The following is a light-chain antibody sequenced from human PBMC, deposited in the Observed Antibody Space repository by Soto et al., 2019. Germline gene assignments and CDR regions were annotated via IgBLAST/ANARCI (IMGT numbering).Light chain of an antibody. CDR2: EVT. CDR3: CAYAGSSTFVI. CDR1: SSDVGSYNL. J-gene: IGLJ2*01. Sequence: QSALTQPASVSGSPGQSITISCTGTSSDVGSYNLVSWYQQHPGKVPKLMIYEVTKRPSGVSNRFSGSKSGNTASLTISGLHAEDEADYYCCAYAGSSTFVIFGGGTQLTVL. V-gene: IGLV2-23*02.